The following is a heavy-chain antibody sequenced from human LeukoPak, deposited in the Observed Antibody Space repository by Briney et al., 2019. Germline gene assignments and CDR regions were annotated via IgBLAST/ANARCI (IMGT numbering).Heavy chain of an antibody. Sequence: ASVKVSCKLSGYTLSELSMHWVRQAPGKGLEWMGGFDPEDGETIYAQKFQGRVTMIEDTSTDTAYMALSSLRSEDTAVYYCATFTMGAASWVDAFDLWGQGTMVTVSS. CDR1: GYTLSELS. J-gene: IGHJ3*01. CDR2: FDPEDGET. V-gene: IGHV1-24*01. CDR3: ATFTMGAASWVDAFDL. D-gene: IGHD2-15*01.